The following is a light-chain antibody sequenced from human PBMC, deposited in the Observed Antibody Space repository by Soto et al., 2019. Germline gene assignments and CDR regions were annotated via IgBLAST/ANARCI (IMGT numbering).Light chain of an antibody. CDR3: QVYGPSLPIT. CDR2: GVS. CDR1: QSVIGRQ. V-gene: IGKV3-20*01. Sequence: EVVLTQSQGTLSLSPGERATLSCRAIQSVIGRQLAWYQHKPGQTPRLLIYGVSTRATGIPDRFTGSGSGTDFTLTISRLEPEDFAVFYCQVYGPSLPITFGQGTRLEI. J-gene: IGKJ5*01.